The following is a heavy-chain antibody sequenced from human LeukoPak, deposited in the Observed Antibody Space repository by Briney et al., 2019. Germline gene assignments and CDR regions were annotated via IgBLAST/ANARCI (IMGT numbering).Heavy chain of an antibody. D-gene: IGHD3-3*01. CDR2: MNPNSGNT. CDR1: GYTFTSYD. J-gene: IGHJ6*03. V-gene: IGHV1-8*01. Sequence: ASVKVSCKASGYTFTSYDINWVRQATGQGLEWMGWMNPNSGNTGYAQKFQGRVTMARNTSISTAYMELSSLRSEDTAVYYCAREGFWSGYSSLRYYMDVWGKGTTVTVSS. CDR3: AREGFWSGYSSLRYYMDV.